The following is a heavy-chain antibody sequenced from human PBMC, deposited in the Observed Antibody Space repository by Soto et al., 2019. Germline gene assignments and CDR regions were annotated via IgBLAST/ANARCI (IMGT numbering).Heavy chain of an antibody. J-gene: IGHJ4*02. CDR2: IYYSGGT. CDR3: ARRYGGNLDY. CDR1: GGSISSYY. D-gene: IGHD1-26*01. Sequence: QVQLQESGPGLVKPSETLSLTCTVSGGSISSYYWSWIRQPPGKGLECIGYIYYSGGTNYNPSLTSRAAISVDSSNTPSSLTLSSVPSPDTAVYYCARRYGGNLDYWGQGTLVTVSS. V-gene: IGHV4-59*08.